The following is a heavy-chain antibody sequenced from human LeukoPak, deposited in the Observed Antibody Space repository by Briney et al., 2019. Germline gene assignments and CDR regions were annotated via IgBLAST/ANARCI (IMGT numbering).Heavy chain of an antibody. D-gene: IGHD3-22*01. CDR3: ARGRAYYYDSSGYYAAEGDY. Sequence: GGSLRLSCAASGFMFRSYSMNWVRQAPGKGLEWVSSISSSSSYIFYADSVKGRFTISRDNAKNSLYLQMNSLRAEDTAVYYCARGRAYYYDSSGYYAAEGDYWGQGTLVTVSS. CDR1: GFMFRSYS. V-gene: IGHV3-21*01. CDR2: ISSSSSYI. J-gene: IGHJ4*02.